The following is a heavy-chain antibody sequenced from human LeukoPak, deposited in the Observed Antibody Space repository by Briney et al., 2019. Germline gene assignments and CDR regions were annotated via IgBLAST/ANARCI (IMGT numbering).Heavy chain of an antibody. V-gene: IGHV1-69*05. J-gene: IGHJ5*02. CDR2: IIPIFDTA. CDR1: GGTFSSYA. CDR3: ARSAAAGVSYWFDP. Sequence: ASVKVSCKASGGTFSSYAISWVRQAPGQGLEWMGGIIPIFDTANYAQKFQGRVTITTDESTSTAYVELSSLRSEDTAVYYCARSAAAGVSYWFDPWGQGTLVTVSS. D-gene: IGHD6-13*01.